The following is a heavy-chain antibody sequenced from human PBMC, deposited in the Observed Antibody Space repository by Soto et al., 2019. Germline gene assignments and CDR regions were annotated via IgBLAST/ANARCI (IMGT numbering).Heavy chain of an antibody. Sequence: EVQLVESGGDLVQPGGSLRLSCAASRFTFSTYWMHWVRQAPGKGLVWVSRINSDGTGTSYADSVKGRITISRDNAKNTLYLQMNSLRSEDTAVYYCAGDSSGYSYDAFDIWGQGTMVTVSS. V-gene: IGHV3-74*02. J-gene: IGHJ3*02. CDR1: RFTFSTYW. CDR3: AGDSSGYSYDAFDI. CDR2: INSDGTGT. D-gene: IGHD3-22*01.